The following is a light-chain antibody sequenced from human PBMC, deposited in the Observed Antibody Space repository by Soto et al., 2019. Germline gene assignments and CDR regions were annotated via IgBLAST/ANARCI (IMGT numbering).Light chain of an antibody. J-gene: IGKJ1*01. V-gene: IGKV1-27*01. CDR2: AAS. Sequence: DIQMTQSPSSPSPPVRHTLTLPPPPSQGITNYLAWYQQKPGKVPKVLIYAASTLQSGVPSRFSGSGSGTDFTLTISSLQPEDVATYYCQKYNSVPRTFGQGTKVEIK. CDR1: QGITNY. CDR3: QKYNSVPRT.